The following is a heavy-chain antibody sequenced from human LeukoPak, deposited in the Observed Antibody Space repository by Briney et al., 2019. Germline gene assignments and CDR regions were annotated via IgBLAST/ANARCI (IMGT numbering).Heavy chain of an antibody. J-gene: IGHJ4*02. D-gene: IGHD3-22*01. CDR1: GFTFSSYW. CDR3: ARDLGDYYDSSGYYDY. Sequence: GGSLRLSCAASGFTFSSYWMHWVRQAPGKGLEWVSAISGSGGSTYYADSVKGWFTISRDNSKNSLYLQMNSLRAEDTAVYYCARDLGDYYDSSGYYDYWGQGTLVTVSS. CDR2: ISGSGGST. V-gene: IGHV3-23*01.